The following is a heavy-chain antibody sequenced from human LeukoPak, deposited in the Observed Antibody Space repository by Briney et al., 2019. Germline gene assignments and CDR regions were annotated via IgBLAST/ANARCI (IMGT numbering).Heavy chain of an antibody. J-gene: IGHJ4*02. V-gene: IGHV3-15*01. CDR1: GFTFSNAR. CDR2: MKSKTDGGTT. D-gene: IGHD1-26*01. CDR3: SNKSGSHGY. Sequence: GGYLSCSCAASGFTFSNARMSWLRQAPGKGLEWVSRMKSKTDGGTTDYAALVKDRFTISKDDSNNTQQLQRNSLKTEDTSEYYWSNKSGSHGYWGQGTLVTVSS.